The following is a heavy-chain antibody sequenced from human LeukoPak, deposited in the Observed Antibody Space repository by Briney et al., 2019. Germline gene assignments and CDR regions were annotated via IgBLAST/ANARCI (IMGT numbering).Heavy chain of an antibody. Sequence: ASVKVSCKASGYSFTSYYMHWVRQAPGQGREGMGKINPSGGSTSYAQKFQGRVTMTRDTSTNIVYMELSSLRSEDTAVYYCARAWSSGPIAPPDYWGPGTLVTVSS. CDR2: INPSGGST. CDR1: GYSFTSYY. V-gene: IGHV1-46*01. CDR3: ARAWSSGPIAPPDY. J-gene: IGHJ4*02. D-gene: IGHD3-22*01.